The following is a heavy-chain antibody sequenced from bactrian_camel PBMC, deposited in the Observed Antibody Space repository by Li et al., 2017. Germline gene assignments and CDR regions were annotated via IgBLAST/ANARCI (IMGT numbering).Heavy chain of an antibody. V-gene: IGHV3S1*01. D-gene: IGHD6*01. CDR3: VLDPGASRCNGGSWTALTLGIF. Sequence: VQLVEYGGGSVQAGGSLRLSCAASGYKSMRDRMAWFRQIPGQEREGVATVFTGSGGTYYTDSVKGRFTISQDNAKNILSLQMNSLKPEDSAMYYCVLDPGASRCNGGSWTALTLGIFWGQGTQVTVS. CDR2: VFTGSGGT. J-gene: IGHJ4*01. CDR1: GYKSMRDR.